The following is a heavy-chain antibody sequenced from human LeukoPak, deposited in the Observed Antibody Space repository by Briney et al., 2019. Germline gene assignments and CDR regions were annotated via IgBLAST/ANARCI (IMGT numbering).Heavy chain of an antibody. D-gene: IGHD6-13*01. J-gene: IGHJ3*02. V-gene: IGHV1-2*04. CDR1: GYTFTGYY. CDR3: ARDIAAAGTHAFDI. Sequence: ASVKVSCKASGYTFTGYYMHWVRQAPGQGLEWMGWINPNSGGSNYAQKFQGWVTMTRDTSISTAYMELSRLRSDDTAVYYCARDIAAAGTHAFDIWGQGTMVTVSS. CDR2: INPNSGGS.